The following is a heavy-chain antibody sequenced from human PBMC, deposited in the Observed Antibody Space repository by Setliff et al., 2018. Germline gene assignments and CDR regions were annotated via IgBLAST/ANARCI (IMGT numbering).Heavy chain of an antibody. CDR2: ISAYNGKT. Sequence: GASVKVSCKASGYTLSNSILSWVRQAPGQGLEWVGWISAYNGKTYSAQKFQDRVTLTTHTSTSTAYMELRSLRSDDTAVYYCSRLVRYCTTTTCQSVPGAEVWGQGTLVTVSS. J-gene: IGHJ4*02. CDR1: GYTLSNSI. V-gene: IGHV1-18*01. D-gene: IGHD2-8*01. CDR3: SRLVRYCTTTTCQSVPGAEV.